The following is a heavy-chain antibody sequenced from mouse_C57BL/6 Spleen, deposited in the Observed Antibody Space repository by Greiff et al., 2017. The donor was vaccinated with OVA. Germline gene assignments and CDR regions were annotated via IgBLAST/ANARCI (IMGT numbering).Heavy chain of an antibody. Sequence: EVQLQQSGPELVKPGASVKIPCKASGYTFTDYNMDWVKQSHGKSLEWIGDINPNNGGTIYNQKFKGKATLTVDTSSSTAYMELRSLTSEDTAVYYGARGTNYGSSPYFDVWGTGTTVTVSS. J-gene: IGHJ1*03. V-gene: IGHV1-18*01. CDR2: INPNNGGT. CDR1: GYTFTDYN. D-gene: IGHD1-1*01. CDR3: ARGTNYGSSPYFDV.